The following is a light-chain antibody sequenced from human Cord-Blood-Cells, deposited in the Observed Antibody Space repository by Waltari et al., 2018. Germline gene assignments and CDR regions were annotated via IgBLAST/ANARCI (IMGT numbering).Light chain of an antibody. V-gene: IGKV1-39*01. CDR1: QSISSY. Sequence: DIQMTQSPSSLSASVVDRVTITCRASQSISSYLNWYQQKPGKAPKLLIYAASSLQSGVPSSFSGSGSGTDFTLTISSLQPEDFATYYCQQSYSTPRTFGQGTKLEIK. CDR3: QQSYSTPRT. CDR2: AAS. J-gene: IGKJ2*01.